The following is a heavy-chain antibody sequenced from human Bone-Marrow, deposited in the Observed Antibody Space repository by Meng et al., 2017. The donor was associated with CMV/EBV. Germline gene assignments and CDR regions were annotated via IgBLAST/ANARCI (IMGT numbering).Heavy chain of an antibody. CDR1: GYTFTSFH. CDR2: IVVGSGNT. V-gene: IGHV1-58*01. D-gene: IGHD4-11*01. J-gene: IGHJ4*02. CDR3: AALPMTTVSYNFDY. Sequence: SVKVSCKASGYTFTSFHLTWVRQAPGQRLEWIGWIVVGSGNTNYAQKFQERVTITRDMSTSTAYMELSSLRSEDTAVYYCAALPMTTVSYNFDYWGQGTLVTVSS.